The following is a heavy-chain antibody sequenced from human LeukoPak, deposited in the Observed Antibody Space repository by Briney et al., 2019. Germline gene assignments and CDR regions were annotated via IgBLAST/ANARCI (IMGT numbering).Heavy chain of an antibody. CDR1: GYSISSGYY. CDR3: ARVTMIVASDAFDY. D-gene: IGHD3-22*01. CDR2: IYHSGST. V-gene: IGHV4-38-2*01. Sequence: PSETLSLTCAVSGYSISSGYYWGWIRQPPGKGLEWIGSIYHSGSTYYNPSLKSRVTISVDTSKDQFSLKLSSVTAADTAMYYCARVTMIVASDAFDYWGQGTLVTVSS. J-gene: IGHJ4*02.